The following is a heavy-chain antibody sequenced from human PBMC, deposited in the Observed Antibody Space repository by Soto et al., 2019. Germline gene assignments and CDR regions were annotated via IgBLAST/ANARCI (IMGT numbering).Heavy chain of an antibody. CDR2: INPSTGVT. CDR1: GYSFTDYY. V-gene: IGHV1-2*04. J-gene: IGHJ6*02. D-gene: IGHD2-21*02. CDR3: VRSPGDFRYGMDV. Sequence: QVQLVQSGAEVKKPGASVKVSCKASGYSFTDYYMHWVRQAPGQGPEWLGWINPSTGVTHFAQKFQGWVTMTRDTSISTAYIELGRLTSADTAVYYCVRSPGDFRYGMDVWGQGTTVTVSS.